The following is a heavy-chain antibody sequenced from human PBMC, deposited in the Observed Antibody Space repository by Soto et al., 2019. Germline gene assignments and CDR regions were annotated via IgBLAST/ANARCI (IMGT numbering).Heavy chain of an antibody. J-gene: IGHJ4*02. Sequence: SETLSLTCTVSGGSISSGDYFWSWIRQPPGKGLEWIGYIYYGGSTNYNPSLKSRVTISGDTSNNQFSLKLSSVTAADTAVYYCASLPATSDFDYWGQGTLVTVSS. D-gene: IGHD2-2*01. CDR1: GGSISSGDYF. V-gene: IGHV4-61*08. CDR2: IYYGGST. CDR3: ASLPATSDFDY.